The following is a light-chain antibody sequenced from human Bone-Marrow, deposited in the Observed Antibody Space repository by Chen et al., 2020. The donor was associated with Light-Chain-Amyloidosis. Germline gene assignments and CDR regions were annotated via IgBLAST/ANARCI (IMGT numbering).Light chain of an antibody. CDR3: QVWDRSSDRPV. V-gene: IGLV3-21*02. Sequence: SYVLTQPSSVSVAPGQPATIACGGNNIGSTSVHWYQQTPGQAPLLVVYDDSDRPSGIPERLSGSNSGNTATLTISRVEAGDEADYYCQVWDRSSDRPVFGGGTKLTGL. CDR2: DDS. CDR1: NIGSTS. J-gene: IGLJ3*02.